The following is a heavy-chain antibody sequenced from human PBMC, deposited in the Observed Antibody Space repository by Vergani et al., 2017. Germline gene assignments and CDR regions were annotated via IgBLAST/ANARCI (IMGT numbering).Heavy chain of an antibody. CDR2: ISAYNGNT. Sequence: QVQLVQSGAEVKQPGASVKVSCKASGYTFTSYGISWVRQAPGQGLEWMGWISAYNGNTNYAQKLQGRVTMTTDTSKSTAYMELRSLRSDDTAVYYCARDTRLGGDYYYYMDVWGKGTTVTVSS. V-gene: IGHV1-18*01. J-gene: IGHJ6*03. D-gene: IGHD3-16*01. CDR3: ARDTRLGGDYYYYMDV. CDR1: GYTFTSYG.